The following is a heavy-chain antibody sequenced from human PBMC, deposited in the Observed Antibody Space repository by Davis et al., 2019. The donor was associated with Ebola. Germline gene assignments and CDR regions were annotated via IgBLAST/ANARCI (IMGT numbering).Heavy chain of an antibody. Sequence: SETLSLTCTVSGGSITSSSYDWAWIRQPPGKGLEWIGTISYSGSTFYNPSLKSRVSMSIDTSKNQFSLNLNSVTAADTAVYYCARDSPCGGDCPFQHWGQGTLVTVSS. D-gene: IGHD2-21*01. CDR3: ARDSPCGGDCPFQH. CDR2: ISYSGST. V-gene: IGHV4-39*07. J-gene: IGHJ1*01. CDR1: GGSITSSSYD.